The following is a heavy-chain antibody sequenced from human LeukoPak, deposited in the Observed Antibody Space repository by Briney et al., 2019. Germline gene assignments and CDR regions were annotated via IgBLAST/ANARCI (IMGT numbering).Heavy chain of an antibody. J-gene: IGHJ4*02. Sequence: PAGSLRLSCAASGFTFSSYSMNWVRQAPGKGLEWFSSISSSSSFIYYADSVKGRFTISRDNAKNSLFLQMNSLRAEDTAVYYCARALIRTSGANDYWGQGTLVTVSS. V-gene: IGHV3-21*01. CDR1: GFTFSSYS. CDR2: ISSSSSFI. D-gene: IGHD2-15*01. CDR3: ARALIRTSGANDY.